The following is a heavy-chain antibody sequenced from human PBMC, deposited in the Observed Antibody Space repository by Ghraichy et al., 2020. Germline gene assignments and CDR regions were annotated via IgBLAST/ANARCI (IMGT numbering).Heavy chain of an antibody. D-gene: IGHD6-25*01. J-gene: IGHJ4*02. CDR1: GGSINNHF. CDR2: IHFTGTT. CDR3: ARSGTSLDY. Sequence: SETLSLTCTVSGGSINNHFWTWIRQSPERGLECIGYIHFTGTTNYNPSLRSRVTISLDTSKNQFSLKMTSMTAADTAIYYCARSGTSLDYWGRGTLVTVSS. V-gene: IGHV4-59*08.